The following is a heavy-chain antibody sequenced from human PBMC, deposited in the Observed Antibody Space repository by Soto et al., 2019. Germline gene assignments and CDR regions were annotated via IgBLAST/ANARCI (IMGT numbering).Heavy chain of an antibody. D-gene: IGHD2-15*01. Sequence: GGSLRLSCAASGFTFSGYAMSWVRQAPGKGLEWVSAISGSGGSTYYADSVKGRFTISRDNSKNTLYLQMNSLRAEDTAVYYCAKVLYCSGGSCYPVGWGQGTLVTVSS. CDR3: AKVLYCSGGSCYPVG. J-gene: IGHJ4*02. CDR1: GFTFSGYA. CDR2: ISGSGGST. V-gene: IGHV3-23*01.